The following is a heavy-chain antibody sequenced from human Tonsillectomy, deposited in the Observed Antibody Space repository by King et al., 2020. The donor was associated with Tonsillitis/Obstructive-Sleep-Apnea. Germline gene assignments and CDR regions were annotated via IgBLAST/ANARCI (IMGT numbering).Heavy chain of an antibody. V-gene: IGHV3-23*04. CDR3: AKDSRYSSSVDAFDI. CDR1: GFTFSSYA. J-gene: IGHJ3*02. CDR2: ISGSGGNP. D-gene: IGHD6-13*01. Sequence: VQLVESGGGLVQPGGSLRLSCAASGFTFSSYAMSLVRQAPGKGLEWVSAISGSGGNPYYADSVKGRFTISRDNSKNTLYLQMNSLRAEDTAVYFCAKDSRYSSSVDAFDIWGQGTMVTVSS.